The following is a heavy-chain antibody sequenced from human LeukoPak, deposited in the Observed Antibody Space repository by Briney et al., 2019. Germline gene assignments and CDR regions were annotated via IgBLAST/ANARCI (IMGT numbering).Heavy chain of an antibody. CDR1: GGSFSGYY. Sequence: SETLSLTCAVYGGSFSGYYWTWIRQPPGKGLEWIGEINHSGSTNYNPSLKSRVTISVDTSKNQFSLMLSSVTAADTAVYYCARGFRATDYFDYWGQGTLVTVSS. D-gene: IGHD5-12*01. J-gene: IGHJ4*02. CDR2: INHSGST. CDR3: ARGFRATDYFDY. V-gene: IGHV4-34*01.